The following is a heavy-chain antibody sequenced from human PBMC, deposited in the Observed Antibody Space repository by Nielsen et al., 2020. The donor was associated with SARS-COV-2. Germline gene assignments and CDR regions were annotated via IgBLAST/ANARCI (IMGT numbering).Heavy chain of an antibody. CDR3: VREDDWHFDV. Sequence: GGSLRLSCAASGFTFNSYTINWVRQAPGKGLEWVSSISSRSSYIFYAASVKGRFTISRDSAQNSVFLQMSGLRVDDSAVYHCVREDDWHFDVWGRGTLVTVSS. V-gene: IGHV3-21*01. J-gene: IGHJ2*01. CDR1: GFTFNSYT. CDR2: ISSRSSYI.